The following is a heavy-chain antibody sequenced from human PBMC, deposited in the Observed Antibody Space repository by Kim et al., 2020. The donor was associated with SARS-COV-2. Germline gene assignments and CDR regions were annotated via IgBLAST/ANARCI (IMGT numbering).Heavy chain of an antibody. D-gene: IGHD3-22*01. CDR3: ARGTDYYDSSGYGRLGY. CDR1: GGTFSSYA. J-gene: IGHJ4*02. CDR2: IIPIFGTA. V-gene: IGHV1-69*13. Sequence: SVKVSCKASGGTFSSYAISWVRQAPGQGLEWMGGIIPIFGTANYAQKFQGRVTITADESTSTAYMELSSLRSEDTAVYYCARGTDYYDSSGYGRLGYWGQGTLVTVSS.